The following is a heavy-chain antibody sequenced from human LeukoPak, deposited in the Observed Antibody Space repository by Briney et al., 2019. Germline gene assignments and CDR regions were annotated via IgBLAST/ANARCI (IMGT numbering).Heavy chain of an antibody. J-gene: IGHJ3*02. Sequence: SETLSFTCTVSGGSISSYYWSWIRQPPGKGLEWIGEINHSGSTNYNPSLKSRVTISVDTSKNQFSLKLSSVTAADTAVYYCARSDYYDSSGYDYDAFDIWGQGTMVTVSS. D-gene: IGHD3-22*01. CDR1: GGSISSYY. CDR2: INHSGST. CDR3: ARSDYYDSSGYDYDAFDI. V-gene: IGHV4-34*01.